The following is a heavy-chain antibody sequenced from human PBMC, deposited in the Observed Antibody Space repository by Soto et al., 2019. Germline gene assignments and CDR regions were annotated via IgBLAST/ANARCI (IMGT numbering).Heavy chain of an antibody. V-gene: IGHV3-48*01. J-gene: IGHJ6*03. D-gene: IGHD4-4*01. Sequence: PGGSLRLSCAASGFDFSTYSINWVRQAPGKGLEWVSYISRSSTTMYFADSLKGRFTISRDNAKNSVFLQMSSLRAEDTGVYYCARDGIYSNYASHCFFMDVWGKGTTVTGSS. CDR1: GFDFSTYS. CDR2: ISRSSTTM. CDR3: ARDGIYSNYASHCFFMDV.